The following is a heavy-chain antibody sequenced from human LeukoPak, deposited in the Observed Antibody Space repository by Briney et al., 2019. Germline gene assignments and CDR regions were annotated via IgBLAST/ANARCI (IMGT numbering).Heavy chain of an antibody. CDR1: GFTFSSYS. D-gene: IGHD2-21*01. CDR2: IKQDGSEK. Sequence: GGSLRLSCAASGFTFSSYSMNWVRQAPGKGLEWVANIKQDGSEKYYVDSVKGRFTISRDNAKNSLYLQMNSLRAEDTAVYYCARMGDIVEAGDYWGQGTLVTVSS. V-gene: IGHV3-7*01. CDR3: ARMGDIVEAGDY. J-gene: IGHJ4*02.